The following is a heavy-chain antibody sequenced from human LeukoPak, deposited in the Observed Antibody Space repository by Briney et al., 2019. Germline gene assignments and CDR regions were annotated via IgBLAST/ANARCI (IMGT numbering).Heavy chain of an antibody. CDR1: GFTFSSYA. CDR3: ARDLDYYGSGSSIHWYYGMDV. V-gene: IGHV3-23*01. Sequence: GSLRLSCAASGFTFSSYAMSWVRQAPGKGLEWVSAISGSGGSTYYADSVKGRFTISRDNSKNTLYLQMGSLRVEDMAVYYCARDLDYYGSGSSIHWYYGMDVWGQGSTVTVSS. J-gene: IGHJ6*02. D-gene: IGHD3-10*01. CDR2: ISGSGGST.